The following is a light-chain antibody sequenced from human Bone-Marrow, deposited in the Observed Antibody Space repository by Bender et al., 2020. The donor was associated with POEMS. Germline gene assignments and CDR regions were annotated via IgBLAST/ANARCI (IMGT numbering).Light chain of an antibody. CDR3: CSYAGRPPSFV. Sequence: QSALTQPASVSGSPGQSITISCTGTSGDIGSYDYVSWYQHHPGKAPKLLIFEVNDRPSGISNRFSGSKSGDTASLTISGLRTEDEADYYCCSYAGRPPSFVFGTGTKVTVL. V-gene: IGLV2-14*01. CDR1: SGDIGSYDY. CDR2: EVN. J-gene: IGLJ1*01.